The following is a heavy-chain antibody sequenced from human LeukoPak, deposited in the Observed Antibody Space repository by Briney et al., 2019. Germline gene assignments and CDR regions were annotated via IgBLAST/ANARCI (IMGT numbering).Heavy chain of an antibody. J-gene: IGHJ4*02. CDR2: IKPDGSGR. V-gene: IGHV3-7*01. D-gene: IGHD3-16*01. CDR3: AKDPSYDYYPYGAH. Sequence: GGSLRLSCATSGFTFSNHWMSWVGQPPGKGLEGVANIKPDGSGRWYLDSVKGRFTISRDNAKNSLYLQMNSLRAEDTAIYYCAKDPSYDYYPYGAHWGQGTLVTVSS. CDR1: GFTFSNHW.